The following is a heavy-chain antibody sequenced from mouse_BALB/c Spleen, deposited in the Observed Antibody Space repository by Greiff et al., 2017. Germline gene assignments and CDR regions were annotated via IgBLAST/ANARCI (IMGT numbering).Heavy chain of an antibody. D-gene: IGHD1-1*01. CDR2: IYPGDGDT. J-gene: IGHJ3*01. V-gene: IGHV1-80*01. Sequence: QVQLKQSGAELVRPGSSVKISCKASGYAFSSYWMNWVKQRPGQGLEWIGQIYPGDGDTNYNGKFKGKATLTADKSSSTAYMQLSSLTSEDSAVYFCAREGGFITTTGDWGQGTLVTVSA. CDR1: GYAFSSYW. CDR3: AREGGFITTTGD.